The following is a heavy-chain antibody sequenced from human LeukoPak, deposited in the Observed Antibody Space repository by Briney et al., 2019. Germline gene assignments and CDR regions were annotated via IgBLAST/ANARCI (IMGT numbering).Heavy chain of an antibody. CDR2: ISGSGGST. J-gene: IGHJ4*02. CDR3: AKDPTQAATVDY. CDR1: GFTFTSYG. D-gene: IGHD2-15*01. V-gene: IGHV3-23*01. Sequence: GGSLRLSCAASGFTFTSYGMNWVRQAPGKGLEYVSAISGSGGSTYYADSVKGRFTISRDNSKNTLYLQMNSLRAEDAAVYYCAKDPTQAATVDYWGQGTLVTVSS.